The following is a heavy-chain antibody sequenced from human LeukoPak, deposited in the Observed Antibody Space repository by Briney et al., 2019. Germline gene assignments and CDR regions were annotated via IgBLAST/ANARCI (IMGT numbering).Heavy chain of an antibody. V-gene: IGHV5-51*01. J-gene: IGHJ4*02. CDR1: GYSFSTTW. D-gene: IGHD1-26*01. CDR3: ARLVARGSHYDY. CDR2: IYPGDSDT. Sequence: GESLKISCKGSGYSFSTTWIGWVRQMPGKGLEWMGIIYPGDSDTRYSPSFQGQVTISADKSTSSAYLQWSGLKASDTVTYFCARLVARGSHYDYWGQGTLVTVSS.